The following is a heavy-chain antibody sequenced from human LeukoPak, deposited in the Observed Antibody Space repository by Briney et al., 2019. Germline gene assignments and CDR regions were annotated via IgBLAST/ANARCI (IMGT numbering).Heavy chain of an antibody. CDR2: MNPKSGNT. V-gene: IGHV1-8*01. Sequence: GASAKVSCKASGYTFTNYDINWVRQATGQGPEWMEWMNPKSGNTGYAQKFQGRVTMTRNTSISTAYMELSSLRSDDTAVYYCARDQDIVVVVAALRQREMGGFDPWGQGTLVTVSS. D-gene: IGHD2-15*01. CDR3: ARDQDIVVVVAALRQREMGGFDP. J-gene: IGHJ5*02. CDR1: GYTFTNYD.